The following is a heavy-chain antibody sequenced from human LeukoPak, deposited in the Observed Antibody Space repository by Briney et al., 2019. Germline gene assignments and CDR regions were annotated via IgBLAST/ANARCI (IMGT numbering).Heavy chain of an antibody. CDR3: AREYSRSVVAGSRPDL. J-gene: IGHJ4*02. V-gene: IGHV4-39*02. CDR1: GCSISSSSYH. D-gene: IGHD2-21*01. Sequence: SETLALSCSASGCSISSSSYHWGWIRQSPGKGLEWIGSMYYRGTTYENSSLKSRLTLSIDTSNNQFSLKLTSVTAADTAVYFCAREYSRSVVAGSRPDLWGQGLLVTVSS. CDR2: MYYRGTT.